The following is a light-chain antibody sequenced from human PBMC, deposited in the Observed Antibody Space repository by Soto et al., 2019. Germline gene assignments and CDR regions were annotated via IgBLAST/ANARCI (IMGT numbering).Light chain of an antibody. CDR1: QSISIW. CDR2: KAC. V-gene: IGKV1-5*03. CDR3: QQYISYPWT. J-gene: IGKJ1*01. Sequence: DIQMTQSPSTLSASVGDTVTITCRASQSISIWLAWYQQKPGKAPNLLIYKACSLESGVPSRFSGSGSGTEFTLTISSLQPDDSATFYCQQYISYPWTFGQGTKVEIK.